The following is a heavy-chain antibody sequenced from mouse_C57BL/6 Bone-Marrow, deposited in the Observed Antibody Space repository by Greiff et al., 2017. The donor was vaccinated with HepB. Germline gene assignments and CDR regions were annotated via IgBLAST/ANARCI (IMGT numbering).Heavy chain of an antibody. Sequence: VHLVESGPGLVQPSQSLSITCTVSGFSLTSYGVHWVRQSPGKGLEWLGVIWRGGSTDYNAAFMSRLSITKDNSKSQVFFKMNSLQADDTAIYYCAKKGNGSGGFDYWGQGTTLTVSS. D-gene: IGHD1-1*01. CDR2: IWRGGST. CDR1: GFSLTSYG. V-gene: IGHV2-5*01. CDR3: AKKGNGSGGFDY. J-gene: IGHJ2*01.